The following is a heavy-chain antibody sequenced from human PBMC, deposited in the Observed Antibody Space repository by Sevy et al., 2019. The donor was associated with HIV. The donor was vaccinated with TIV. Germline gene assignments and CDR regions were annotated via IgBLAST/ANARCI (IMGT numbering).Heavy chain of an antibody. CDR2: IKEDGSQK. D-gene: IGHD3-9*01. CDR3: ARDPDILSGYPSHYFDY. J-gene: IGHJ4*02. CDR1: GFSFSKYW. V-gene: IGHV3-7*01. Sequence: GGSLRLSCAASGFSFSKYWMSWVRQAPGKGLGWVANIKEDGSQKNYLESVKGRFTISRDNAKNLLYLQMNNLRADDTAVYYCARDPDILSGYPSHYFDYWGQGTLVTVSS.